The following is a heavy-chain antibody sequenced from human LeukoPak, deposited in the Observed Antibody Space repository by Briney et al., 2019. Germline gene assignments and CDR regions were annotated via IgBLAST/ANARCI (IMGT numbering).Heavy chain of an antibody. J-gene: IGHJ4*02. Sequence: PGGSLRLSCAASGFTVSSNYMSWVRRAPGKGLEWVGRARNKANSYSIEYAASVQGRFTISRDDSKTSVYLQMNSLKSEDTAVYYCAREAASSGSYFIYHYDYWGQGTLVTVSS. CDR2: ARNKANSYSI. CDR3: AREAASSGSYFIYHYDY. D-gene: IGHD1-26*01. V-gene: IGHV3-72*01. CDR1: GFTVSSNY.